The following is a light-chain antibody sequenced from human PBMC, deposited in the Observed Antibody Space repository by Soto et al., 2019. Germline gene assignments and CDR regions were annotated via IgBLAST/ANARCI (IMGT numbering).Light chain of an antibody. V-gene: IGLV2-14*01. CDR1: SSDVGGYNY. Sequence: HSALTQPASVSGSPGQSITISCTGTSSDVGGYNYVSWYQQHPGKAPKLMIYKVSNRPSGVSNRFSGSKSGNTASLTISGLQAEDEADYYCSSYTSSSTRVFGGGTKLTVL. CDR3: SSYTSSSTRV. CDR2: KVS. J-gene: IGLJ3*02.